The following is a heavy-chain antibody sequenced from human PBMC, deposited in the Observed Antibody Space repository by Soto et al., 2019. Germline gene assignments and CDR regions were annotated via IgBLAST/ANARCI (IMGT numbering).Heavy chain of an antibody. Sequence: SQTLSLTCAISGDSVSSNSAAWNWIRQSPSRGLEWLGRTYYRSKWYNDYAVSVKSRITINPDTSKNQFSLQLNSVTPEDTAVYYCARVDHLTHPNSGYGYFDYWGQGTLVTVSS. J-gene: IGHJ4*02. D-gene: IGHD5-12*01. V-gene: IGHV6-1*01. CDR2: TYYRSKWYN. CDR3: ARVDHLTHPNSGYGYFDY. CDR1: GDSVSSNSAA.